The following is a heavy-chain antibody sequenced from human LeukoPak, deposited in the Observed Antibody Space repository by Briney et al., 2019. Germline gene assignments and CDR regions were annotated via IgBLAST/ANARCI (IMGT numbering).Heavy chain of an antibody. V-gene: IGHV1-69*13. CDR1: GGTFSSYA. J-gene: IGHJ6*02. CDR3: ARSYYDSSGPHRGDYYYGMDV. CDR2: IIPIFGTA. Sequence: SVKVSCKASGGTFSSYAISWVRQAPGQGLEWMGGIIPIFGTANYAQKFQGRVTITADESTSTAYMELSSLRSEDTAVYYCARSYYDSSGPHRGDYYYGMDVWGQGTTVTVSS. D-gene: IGHD3-22*01.